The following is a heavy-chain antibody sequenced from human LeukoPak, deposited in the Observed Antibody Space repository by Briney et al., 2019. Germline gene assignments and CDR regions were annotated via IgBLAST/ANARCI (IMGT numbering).Heavy chain of an antibody. D-gene: IGHD6-19*01. CDR1: GGSINSNNYF. V-gene: IGHV4-39*01. Sequence: PSETLSLTCTVSGGSINSNNYFWGWFRQPPGKGLEWIGSISYSGSTYYNPSLKSRVTISVDTSKNQFSLKLSSVTAADTAVYYCARSWYSSGWAFDYWGQGTLVTVSS. J-gene: IGHJ4*02. CDR3: ARSWYSSGWAFDY. CDR2: ISYSGST.